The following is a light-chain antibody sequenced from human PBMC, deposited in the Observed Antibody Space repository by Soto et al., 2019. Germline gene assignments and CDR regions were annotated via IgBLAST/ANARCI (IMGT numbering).Light chain of an antibody. CDR2: DVS. Sequence: QSVLTQPASVSGSPGQSIAISCTGTSSDVGGYNYVSWYQQPPGKAPKLIIYDVSDRPSGVSNRFSGSKSGNTASLTISGLQADDEADYYCSSYTSQSTVVFGGGTKSPS. CDR1: SSDVGGYNY. CDR3: SSYTSQSTVV. J-gene: IGLJ3*02. V-gene: IGLV2-14*01.